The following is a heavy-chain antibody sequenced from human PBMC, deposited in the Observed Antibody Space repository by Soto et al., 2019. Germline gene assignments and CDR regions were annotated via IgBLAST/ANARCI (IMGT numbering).Heavy chain of an antibody. D-gene: IGHD1-1*01. J-gene: IGHJ5*02. CDR2: IYNSGAT. CDR1: GGSISSYY. CDR3: ARGNWNDAGWFDP. Sequence: QVQLQESGPGLVKPSETLSLTCTVSGGSISSYYWSWIQQPAGKGLEWIGYIYNSGATNSNPSLKSRVTISIDTSKNQFSLKVSSVTAADTAIYYCARGNWNDAGWFDPWGQGTLVTVSS. V-gene: IGHV4-59*01.